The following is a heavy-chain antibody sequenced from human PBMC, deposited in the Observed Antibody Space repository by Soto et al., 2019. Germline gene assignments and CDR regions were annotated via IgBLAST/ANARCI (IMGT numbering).Heavy chain of an antibody. J-gene: IGHJ4*02. D-gene: IGHD3-16*01. CDR2: ISAYNGNT. CDR3: ARDAGVLGELYY. Sequence: QVELVQYAPEVKKPGASVKVSCKASGYTFASYGISWVRQAPGQGLEWMGWISAYNGNTNYAQKLQGRVTMTTDTSTSTSYMELRSLRSDDTAVYYCARDAGVLGELYYWGQGTLVTVSS. V-gene: IGHV1-18*01. CDR1: GYTFASYG.